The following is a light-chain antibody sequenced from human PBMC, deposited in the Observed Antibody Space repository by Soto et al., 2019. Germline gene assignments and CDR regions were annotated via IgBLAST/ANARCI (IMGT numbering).Light chain of an antibody. CDR3: QHYGSSPHT. CDR2: GAS. J-gene: IGKJ4*01. Sequence: EIVLTQSPGTLSLSPGERATLSCRASQSVTSSYLARYHQKPGQAPRLLISGASSRATGIPDRFSGSGSGTDFTLTISRLEPEDFAGYYCQHYGSSPHTFGGGTKVEIK. V-gene: IGKV3-20*01. CDR1: QSVTSSY.